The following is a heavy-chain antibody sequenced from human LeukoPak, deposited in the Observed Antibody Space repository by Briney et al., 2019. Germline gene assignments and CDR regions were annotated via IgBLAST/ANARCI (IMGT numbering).Heavy chain of an antibody. D-gene: IGHD3-3*01. Sequence: GGSLRLSCAASGFTFSSYAMSWVRQAPGKGLEWVSAISGSGGSTYYADSVKGRLTISRDNSKNTLYLQMNSLRAEDTAVYYCAKDSDYDFWSGYYAVFDYWGQGTLVTVSS. CDR1: GFTFSSYA. CDR3: AKDSDYDFWSGYYAVFDY. J-gene: IGHJ4*02. CDR2: ISGSGGST. V-gene: IGHV3-23*01.